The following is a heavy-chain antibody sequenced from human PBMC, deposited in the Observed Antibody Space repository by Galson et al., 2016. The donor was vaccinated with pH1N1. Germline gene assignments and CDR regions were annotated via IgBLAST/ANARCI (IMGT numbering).Heavy chain of an antibody. V-gene: IGHV3-23*01. CDR2: ISGRGGST. J-gene: IGHJ4*02. D-gene: IGHD3-22*01. Sequence: SLRLSCAASGFTFYSYAMSWVRQAPGKGLEWVSNISGRGGSTYYADSVKGRFTISRDNSNNTLYLQMDNVRAEDTALYYCARGRYFDTSAFYRYWGQGTLVTVSS. CDR1: GFTFYSYA. CDR3: ARGRYFDTSAFYRY.